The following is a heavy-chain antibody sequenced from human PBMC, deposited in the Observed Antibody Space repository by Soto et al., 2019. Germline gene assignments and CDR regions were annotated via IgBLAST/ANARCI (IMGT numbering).Heavy chain of an antibody. CDR3: AQGPPTFSGRHNYYYGMDV. V-gene: IGHV3-23*01. D-gene: IGHD1-26*01. J-gene: IGHJ6*02. Sequence: GGSLRLSCTASGITFRSRAMRWVRQAPGKGLEWVSAISGSGTSTYYADSVKGRFTISRDNSKNTLYLQMNTLRAEDTAVYSCAQGPPTFSGRHNYYYGMDVWGPGTTVTVSS. CDR1: GITFRSRA. CDR2: ISGSGTST.